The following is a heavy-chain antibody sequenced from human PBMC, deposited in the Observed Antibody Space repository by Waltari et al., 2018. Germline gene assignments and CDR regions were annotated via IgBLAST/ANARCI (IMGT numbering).Heavy chain of an antibody. CDR2: IYTSGST. CDR3: ARAQGSFRPAYFDY. V-gene: IGHV4-4*07. Sequence: QVQLQESGPGLVKPSETLSLTCTVSGGSISSYYWSWIRQPAGKGLEWIGRIYTSGSTNYHPSLKSRVTISVDKSKNQFSLKLSSVTAADTAVYYCARAQGSFRPAYFDYWGQGTLVTVSS. J-gene: IGHJ4*02. D-gene: IGHD3-16*02. CDR1: GGSISSYY.